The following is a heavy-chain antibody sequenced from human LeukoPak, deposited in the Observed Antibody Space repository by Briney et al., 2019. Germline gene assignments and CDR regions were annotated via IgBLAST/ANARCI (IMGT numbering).Heavy chain of an antibody. CDR1: GFTFSIYS. D-gene: IGHD6-13*01. J-gene: IGHJ6*03. V-gene: IGHV3-21*01. CDR3: ARLEREDYSTRPIPYYHYYMHV. CDR2: ITSSSSFI. Sequence: GGSLRLSCAASGFTFSIYSMSWVRLAPRKGLEWVASITSSSSFIYYADSVKGRSTISRDNAQNSLYLQMNSLRAEDTAVYYCARLEREDYSTRPIPYYHYYMHVWGKRTTVIVSS.